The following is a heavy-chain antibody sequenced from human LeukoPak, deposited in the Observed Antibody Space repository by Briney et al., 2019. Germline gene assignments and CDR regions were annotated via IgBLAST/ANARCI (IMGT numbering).Heavy chain of an antibody. V-gene: IGHV4-34*12. CDR2: IFYSGDT. CDR1: GGSFSGYY. D-gene: IGHD2-8*02. CDR3: ARHSDGREVIPGGYYYYGFDV. Sequence: SETLSLTCAVYGGSFSGYYWGWIRQPPGKGLEWIGSIFYSGDTYYSPSLKSRVTISVDTSKNQFSLSLSSVSAADTAMYYCARHSDGREVIPGGYYYYGFDVWGQGTTVTVSS. J-gene: IGHJ6*02.